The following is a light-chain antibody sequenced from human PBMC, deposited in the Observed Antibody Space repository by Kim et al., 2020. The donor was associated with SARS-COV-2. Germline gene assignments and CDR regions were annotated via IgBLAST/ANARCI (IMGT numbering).Light chain of an antibody. CDR3: SSYSSSITYV. CDR2: DVN. Sequence: GQSITISCIGTSSDIRSYNYVSWYQHHVGKAPKLIIYDVNKRPSGVSNRFSGSKSGNTASLTISGLQTEDEADYYCSSYSSSITYVFGIGTKVTVL. J-gene: IGLJ1*01. CDR1: SSDIRSYNY. V-gene: IGLV2-14*03.